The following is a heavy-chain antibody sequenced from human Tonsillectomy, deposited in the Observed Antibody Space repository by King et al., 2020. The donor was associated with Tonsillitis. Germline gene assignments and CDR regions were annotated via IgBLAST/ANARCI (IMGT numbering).Heavy chain of an antibody. CDR1: GGSISSGSYY. Sequence: QLQESGPGLVKPSQTLSLTCTVSGGSISSGSYYWSWIRQPAGKGLEWIGRIYTSGSTNYNPSLKSRVTISVETSKNQFSLKLSSGTAADTAVYYCARGSSSWYSGAFDIWGQGTMVTVSS. CDR2: IYTSGST. CDR3: ARGSSSWYSGAFDI. V-gene: IGHV4-61*02. J-gene: IGHJ3*02. D-gene: IGHD6-13*01.